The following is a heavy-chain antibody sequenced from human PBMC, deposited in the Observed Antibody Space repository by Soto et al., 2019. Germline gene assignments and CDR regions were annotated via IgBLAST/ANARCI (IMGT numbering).Heavy chain of an antibody. D-gene: IGHD5-12*01. CDR1: GYRFANYW. CDR2: IYPGDSDT. J-gene: IGHJ3*02. V-gene: IGHV5-51*01. Sequence: GESLKISCKGSGYRFANYWIAWVRQMPGKGLEWMGIIYPGDSDTRYSPSFQGQVTISADKSVSTAYLQWSSLRASDTAMYYWARHPLRSGYDPNAFDIWGQGTMVTVS. CDR3: ARHPLRSGYDPNAFDI.